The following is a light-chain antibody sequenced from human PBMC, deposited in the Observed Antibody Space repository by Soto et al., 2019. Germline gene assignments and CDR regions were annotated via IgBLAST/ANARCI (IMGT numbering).Light chain of an antibody. V-gene: IGKV3-15*01. CDR2: GAS. CDR1: QSVSSN. J-gene: IGKJ4*01. Sequence: EIVMTQSPATLTVSPVERDTLSCRASQSVSSNLAWYHQKPGQASRLLIYGASTRATGIPARFSGSGSGTDFALTITSLQAEDFATYYCQQLCMYPSTFGGGTKVDIK. CDR3: QQLCMYPST.